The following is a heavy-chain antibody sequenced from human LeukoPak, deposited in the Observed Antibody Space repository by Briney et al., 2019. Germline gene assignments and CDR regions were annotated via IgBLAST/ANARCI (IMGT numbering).Heavy chain of an antibody. Sequence: PSETLSLTCAVYGGSFSGYYWSWIRQPPGKGLEWIGEINHSGSTNYNPSLKRRVTISVDTSKNQFSLKLSSVTAADTAVYYCARGGPIAVAGIPTYGYFDLWGRGTLVTVSS. CDR3: ARGGPIAVAGIPTYGYFDL. J-gene: IGHJ2*01. CDR2: INHSGST. V-gene: IGHV4-34*01. D-gene: IGHD6-19*01. CDR1: GGSFSGYY.